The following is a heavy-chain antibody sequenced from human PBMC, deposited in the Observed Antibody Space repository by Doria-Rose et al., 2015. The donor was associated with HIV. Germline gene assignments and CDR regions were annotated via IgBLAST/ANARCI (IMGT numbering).Heavy chain of an antibody. V-gene: IGHV2-26*01. Sequence: QVTLKESGPVLVKPTETLTLTCTVSGVSLSSPGMGVGWIRQPPGKALEWPANILTDDERSYRTSLKSRLTISRGTSKSQVVRTMTDMDPVDTATYYCARIKSSRWYHKYYFDFWGQGTLVIVSA. J-gene: IGHJ4*02. CDR2: ILTDDER. D-gene: IGHD6-13*01. CDR1: GVSLSSPGMG. CDR3: ARIKSSRWYHKYYFDF.